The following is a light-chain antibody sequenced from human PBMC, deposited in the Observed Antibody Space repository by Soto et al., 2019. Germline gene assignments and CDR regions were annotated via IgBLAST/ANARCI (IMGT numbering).Light chain of an antibody. CDR3: MQGTRWPWT. CDR1: QSLVSSDGNTY. CDR2: KVS. Sequence: DVVMTQSPLSLPVTLGQPASISCRSSQSLVSSDGNTYLIWFQQRPGQSPRRLIYKVSNRDSGVPDRCSGSGSGTDFTREISRVEAEDVGVYYCMQGTRWPWTFGQGTKVEIK. V-gene: IGKV2-30*01. J-gene: IGKJ1*01.